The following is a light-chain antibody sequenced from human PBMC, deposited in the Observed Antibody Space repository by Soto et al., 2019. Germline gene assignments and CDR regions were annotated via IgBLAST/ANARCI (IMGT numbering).Light chain of an antibody. CDR3: MQTLQSWT. Sequence: DLVMTQSPLSLPVTPGEPASISCRSSQSLLHSNGYNYLDWYLQKPGQSPQLLIYLGSNRASGVPDRFSGSGSGTDFTLEISRVEAEDVGVYYCMQTLQSWTFGQGTKVEIK. CDR1: QSLLHSNGYNY. CDR2: LGS. V-gene: IGKV2-28*01. J-gene: IGKJ1*01.